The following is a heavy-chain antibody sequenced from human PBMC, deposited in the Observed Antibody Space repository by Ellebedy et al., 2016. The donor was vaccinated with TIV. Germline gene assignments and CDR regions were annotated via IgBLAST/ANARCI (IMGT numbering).Heavy chain of an antibody. CDR1: GFTFSSYA. CDR3: AKGRKLIRSSSLDY. D-gene: IGHD3-22*01. J-gene: IGHJ4*02. Sequence: GESLKISCAASGFTFSSYAMNWIRQAPGQGLEWVSVISGGGETTSYADSVKGRFTISRDNSKNMMFLQMNRLRADDTALYYCAKGRKLIRSSSLDYWGQGTLVTVSS. V-gene: IGHV3-23*01. CDR2: ISGGGETT.